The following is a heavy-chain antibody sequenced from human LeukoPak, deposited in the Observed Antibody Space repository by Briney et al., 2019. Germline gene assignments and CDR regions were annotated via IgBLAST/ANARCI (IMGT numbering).Heavy chain of an antibody. Sequence: SETLSLTCSVSSDSITNYYWSWIRQPAGKGLEWIGRIYSSGSTDYNPSLKSRVSMSADTSKNQFSLKLTSVTAADTALYYCARGYKPASGKGGAFDIWGQGTMVTVSS. D-gene: IGHD6-13*01. CDR1: SDSITNYY. CDR3: ARGYKPASGKGGAFDI. J-gene: IGHJ3*02. V-gene: IGHV4-4*07. CDR2: IYSSGST.